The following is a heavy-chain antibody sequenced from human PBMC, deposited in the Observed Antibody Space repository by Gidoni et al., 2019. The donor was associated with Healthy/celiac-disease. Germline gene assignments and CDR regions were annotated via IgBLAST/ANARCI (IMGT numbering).Heavy chain of an antibody. CDR1: HLPFSSYS. J-gene: IGHJ4*02. Sequence: VQLLDSGAGIVEHGGLLGFSCALPHLPFSSYSMNWVRQAPGHGLEWVESISSSSSNTYYADKVKGRVTISRDNAKNTLYMQMNSLRAEDTAVDYCARLNGSGRQEDWDYWGQGTLVTVSS. CDR3: ARLNGSGRQEDWDY. D-gene: IGHD2-15*01. V-gene: IGHV3-21*01. CDR2: ISSSSSNT.